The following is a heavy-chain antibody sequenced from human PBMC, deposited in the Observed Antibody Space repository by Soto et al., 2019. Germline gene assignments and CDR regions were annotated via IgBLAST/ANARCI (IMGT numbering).Heavy chain of an antibody. CDR3: AKDRDYPRDYFHY. V-gene: IGHV3-23*01. D-gene: IGHD3-10*01. J-gene: IGHJ4*02. CDR2: VSGNGQGI. CDR1: GFTFSSYA. Sequence: PGGSLRLSCAASGFTFSSYAMSWVRQAPGKGLEWVSAVSGNGQGIYYADSVRGRFTISRDNSKNTMFLHMDSLRAEDTAVYYCAKDRDYPRDYFHYWGQGTLVTVSS.